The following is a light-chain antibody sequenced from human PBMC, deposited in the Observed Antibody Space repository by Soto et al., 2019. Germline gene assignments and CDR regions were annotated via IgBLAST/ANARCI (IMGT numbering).Light chain of an antibody. CDR1: SSDVGGYNY. V-gene: IGLV2-14*01. CDR2: EVS. CDR3: SSSTSSITRV. Sequence: QSVLTQPASVSGSPGQSITISCTGTSSDVGGYNYVSWYQQHPGKAPKLMIYEVSNRPSGVSNRFSGSKSGNTASLTISGLQAEDEADYYCSSSTSSITRVFGGGTKLTVL. J-gene: IGLJ2*01.